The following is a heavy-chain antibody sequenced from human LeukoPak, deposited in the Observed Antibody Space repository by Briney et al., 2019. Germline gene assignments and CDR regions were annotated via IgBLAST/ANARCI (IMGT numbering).Heavy chain of an antibody. CDR1: GGSISSYY. CDR3: ARTVWGSYRYHDY. Sequence: MPSETLSLTCTVSGGSISSYYWSWIRQPPGKGLEWIGYIYYSGSTNYNPSLKSRVTISVDTSKNQFSLKLSSVTAADTAVYYCARTVWGSYRYHDYWGQGTLVTVSS. V-gene: IGHV4-59*01. D-gene: IGHD3-16*02. J-gene: IGHJ4*02. CDR2: IYYSGST.